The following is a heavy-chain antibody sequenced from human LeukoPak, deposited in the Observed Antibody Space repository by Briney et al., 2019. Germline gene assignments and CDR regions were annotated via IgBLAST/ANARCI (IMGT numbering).Heavy chain of an antibody. V-gene: IGHV1-69*13. J-gene: IGHJ5*02. CDR3: ARDYPQWELLAWEGNWFDP. Sequence: GASVKVSCKASGGTFSSYAISWVRQAPGQGLEWMGGIIPIFGTANYAQKFLGRVTITADESTSTAYMELSSLRSEDTAVYYCARDYPQWELLAWEGNWFDPWGQGTLVTVSS. CDR2: IIPIFGTA. CDR1: GGTFSSYA. D-gene: IGHD1-26*01.